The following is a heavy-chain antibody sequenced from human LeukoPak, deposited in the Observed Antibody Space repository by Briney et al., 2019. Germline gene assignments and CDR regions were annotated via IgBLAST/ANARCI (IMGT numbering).Heavy chain of an antibody. CDR2: ISSDGSNK. CDR1: GFTFSSYG. CDR3: ARDSLLLFDY. Sequence: PGGSLRFSCAASGFTFSSYGMHWVRQAPGKGLEWVTAISSDGSNKYYGYSVRGRFTISRDNSKNTLYLQMNSLRAEDTAVYYCARDSLLLFDYWGQGTLVTVSS. D-gene: IGHD2-15*01. J-gene: IGHJ4*02. V-gene: IGHV3-30*03.